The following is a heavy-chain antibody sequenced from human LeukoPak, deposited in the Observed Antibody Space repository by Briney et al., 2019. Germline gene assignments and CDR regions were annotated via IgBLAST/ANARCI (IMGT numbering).Heavy chain of an antibody. CDR1: GFSISGYW. CDR2: IRSEGSPT. D-gene: IGHD2-2*01. V-gene: IGHV3-74*01. Sequence: GGSLRLSCTASGFSISGYWVHWVRQAPGKGLVWVSRIRSEGSPTDYADSVKGRFTISRDNAKNTVYLQMNSLRAEDTAVYYCARDLARSPAIPDAFDIWGQGTMVTVSS. CDR3: ARDLARSPAIPDAFDI. J-gene: IGHJ3*02.